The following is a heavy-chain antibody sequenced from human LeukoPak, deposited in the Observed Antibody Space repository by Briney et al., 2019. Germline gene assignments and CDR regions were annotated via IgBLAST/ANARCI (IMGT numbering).Heavy chain of an antibody. CDR1: GFAFSGYW. D-gene: IGHD3-10*01. CDR2: INPDGSEK. J-gene: IGHJ4*02. Sequence: GGSLRLPCAASGFAFSGYWMTWVRQAPGKGLEWVANINPDGSEKYYVDSVKGRFTFSRDNAKNSLYLQMNSLRAEDTAVYYCARGWFGDSKNYWGQGTLVTVSS. CDR3: ARGWFGDSKNY. V-gene: IGHV3-7*05.